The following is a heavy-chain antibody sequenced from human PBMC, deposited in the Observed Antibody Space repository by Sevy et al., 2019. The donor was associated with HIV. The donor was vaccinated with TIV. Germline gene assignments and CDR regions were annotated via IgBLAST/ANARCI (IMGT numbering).Heavy chain of an antibody. V-gene: IGHV3-7*01. CDR2: IKQDGNEK. D-gene: IGHD4-17*01. CDR1: GFSLTTSD. J-gene: IGHJ4*02. CDR3: ARGPNYGDRSDYFDH. Sequence: GGSLRLSCAASGFSLTTSDMHWVRQAPGKGLEWVANIKQDGNEKNYVASVKGRFTISRDNAKNSLFLQMNSLGADDTAVYYCARGPNYGDRSDYFDHWGQGTLVTVSS.